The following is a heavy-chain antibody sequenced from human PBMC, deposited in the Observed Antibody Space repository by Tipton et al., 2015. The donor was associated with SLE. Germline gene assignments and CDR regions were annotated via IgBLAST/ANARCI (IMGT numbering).Heavy chain of an antibody. CDR2: INHSGST. V-gene: IGHV4-34*01. D-gene: IGHD3-3*01. Sequence: TLSLTCAVYGGSFSGYYWSWIRQPPGKGLEWIGEINHSGSTNYNPSLKSRVTISVDTSKNQFSLKLSSVTAADTAVYYCAREGVQLRFIDYWDQGTLVTVSS. CDR1: GGSFSGYY. J-gene: IGHJ4*02. CDR3: AREGVQLRFIDY.